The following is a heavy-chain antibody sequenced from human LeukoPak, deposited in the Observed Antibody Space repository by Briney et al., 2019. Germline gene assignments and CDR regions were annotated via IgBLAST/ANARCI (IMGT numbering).Heavy chain of an antibody. Sequence: GGSLRLSCAASGFTFSSYAMHWVRQAPGKGLEWVAVISYDGSNKYYADSVKGRFTISRDNSKNTLYLQMNSLRAEDTAVYYCANDSSRRFWSGYYGSDFGMGDYWGQGTLVTVSS. V-gene: IGHV3-30-3*02. D-gene: IGHD3-3*01. J-gene: IGHJ4*02. CDR3: ANDSSRRFWSGYYGSDFGMGDY. CDR2: ISYDGSNK. CDR1: GFTFSSYA.